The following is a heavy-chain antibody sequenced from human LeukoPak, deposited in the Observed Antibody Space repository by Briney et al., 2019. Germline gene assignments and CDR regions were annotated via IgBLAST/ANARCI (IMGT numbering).Heavy chain of an antibody. J-gene: IGHJ6*03. CDR3: ARDLYGSGYCSSTSCQRWDYYYYMDV. Sequence: SETLSLTCTVSGGSISSGSYYLSWIRQPAGKGLEWIGRIYTSGSTNYNPSLKSRVTISVDTSKNQFSLKLSSVTAADTAVYYCARDLYGSGYCSSTSCQRWDYYYYMDVWGKGTTVTVSS. V-gene: IGHV4-61*02. CDR1: GGSISSGSYY. D-gene: IGHD2-2*03. CDR2: IYTSGST.